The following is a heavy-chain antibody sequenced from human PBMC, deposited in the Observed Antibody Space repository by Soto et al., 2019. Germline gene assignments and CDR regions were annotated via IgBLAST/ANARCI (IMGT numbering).Heavy chain of an antibody. CDR1: GGTFSSYA. V-gene: IGHV1-69*01. CDR3: ARDIIKGIVATDVDWYFDL. D-gene: IGHD5-12*01. Sequence: QVQLVQSGAEVKKPGSSVKVSCKASGGTFSSYAISWVRQAPGQGLEWMGGIIPIFGTANYAQKFQGRVTIIADEPTSTAYMEVSSLRSEDRAVYYCARDIIKGIVATDVDWYFDLWGRGTLVTVSS. CDR2: IIPIFGTA. J-gene: IGHJ2*01.